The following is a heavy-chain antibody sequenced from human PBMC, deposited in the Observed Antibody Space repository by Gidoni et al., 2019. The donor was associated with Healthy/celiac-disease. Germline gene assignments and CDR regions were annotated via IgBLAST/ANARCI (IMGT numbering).Heavy chain of an antibody. CDR2: ISYDGSNK. V-gene: IGHV3-30*18. CDR3: AKDGYPLLSRVGFDY. J-gene: IGHJ4*02. D-gene: IGHD3-10*01. Sequence: QVQLVASGGGVVQPGRSLRLSCAASGFTFSSYGMHWVRQAPGKGLEWVAVISYDGSNKYYADSVKGRFTISRDNSKNTLYLQMNSLRAEDTAVYYCAKDGYPLLSRVGFDYWGQGTLVTVSS. CDR1: GFTFSSYG.